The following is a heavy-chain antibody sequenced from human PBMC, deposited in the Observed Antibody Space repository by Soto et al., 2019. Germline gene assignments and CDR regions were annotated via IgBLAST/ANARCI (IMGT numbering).Heavy chain of an antibody. V-gene: IGHV3-53*01. CDR3: ARGEGNSGGWAEYFQH. CDR2: LYISGST. D-gene: IGHD2-15*01. CDR1: EFTVSSNY. Sequence: EVQLVESGGDLIQPGGSLRLSCAASEFTVSSNYMGWVRQAPGKGLEWVSVLYISGSTYYADSVKGRFTISRDSSKNTLYLQMNSLRAEDTALYYCARGEGNSGGWAEYFQHWGQGTLVTVSS. J-gene: IGHJ1*01.